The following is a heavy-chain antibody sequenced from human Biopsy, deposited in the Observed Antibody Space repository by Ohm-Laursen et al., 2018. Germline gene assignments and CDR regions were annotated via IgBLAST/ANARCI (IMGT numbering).Heavy chain of an antibody. J-gene: IGHJ4*02. Sequence: ASVKVSCKTSGGPSSNYAFSWVRQAPGQGLEWVGRIVPILGHLNYAQRFQGRVSITADKSTTYVYMELSRLTSGDTAVYYCAADADGYYTEFDYWGPGTLVTVSS. D-gene: IGHD3-3*01. V-gene: IGHV1-69*04. CDR3: AADADGYYTEFDY. CDR1: GGPSSNYA. CDR2: IVPILGHL.